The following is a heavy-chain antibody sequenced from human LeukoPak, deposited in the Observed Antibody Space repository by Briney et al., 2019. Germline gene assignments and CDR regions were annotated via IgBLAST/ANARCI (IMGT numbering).Heavy chain of an antibody. CDR3: AKGRNNGYVSDAFDI. D-gene: IGHD5-12*01. CDR2: ISAGSSTT. J-gene: IGHJ3*02. Sequence: GGSLRLSCAASGFTFSTYAMSWVRQAPGKGLEWVSTISAGSSTTYYADSVKGRFTISRDNSKNTLYLQMSSLRAEDTAVYYCAKGRNNGYVSDAFDIWGQGTMVTVSS. CDR1: GFTFSTYA. V-gene: IGHV3-23*01.